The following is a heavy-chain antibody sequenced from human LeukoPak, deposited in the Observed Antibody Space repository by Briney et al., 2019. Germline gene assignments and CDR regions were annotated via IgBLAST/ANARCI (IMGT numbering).Heavy chain of an antibody. CDR3: ARGPTMVRGNDY. V-gene: IGHV4-34*01. CDR2: INHSGST. CDR1: GGSFSGYY. D-gene: IGHD3-10*01. Sequence: SETLSLTCAVYGGSFSGYYWSWIRQPPGKGLEWIGEINHSGSTNYNPSPKSRVTISVDTSKNQFSLKLSSVTAADTAVYYCARGPTMVRGNDYWGQGTLVTVSS. J-gene: IGHJ4*02.